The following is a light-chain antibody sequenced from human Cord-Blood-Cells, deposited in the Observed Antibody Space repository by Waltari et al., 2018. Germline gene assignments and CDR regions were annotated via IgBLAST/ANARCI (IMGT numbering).Light chain of an antibody. J-gene: IGKJ3*01. V-gene: IGKV4-1*01. CDR1: QSVLYSSNNKNY. CDR2: WAS. Sequence: DIVMTQSPDSLAVSLGERATINCKSSQSVLYSSNNKNYLAWYQQKPGQPPKLLIYWASTRESGVPDLFSASGSGTDFTLTISSLQAEDVAVYYCQQYYSTPLTFGPGTKVDIK. CDR3: QQYYSTPLT.